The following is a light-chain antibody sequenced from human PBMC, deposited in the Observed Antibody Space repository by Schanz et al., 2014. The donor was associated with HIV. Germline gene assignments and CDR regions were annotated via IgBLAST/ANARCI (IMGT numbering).Light chain of an antibody. CDR1: QSVSSSY. Sequence: EIVLTQSPGTLSLSPGERATLSCRASQSVSSSYLAWYQQKPGQAPRLLIYGTSTRATGIPARFSGSGSGTDFTLTISRLEPEDFAVYYCQYFGTSGASFGGVPKVELK. CDR2: GTS. CDR3: QYFGTSGAS. V-gene: IGKV3-20*01. J-gene: IGKJ4*01.